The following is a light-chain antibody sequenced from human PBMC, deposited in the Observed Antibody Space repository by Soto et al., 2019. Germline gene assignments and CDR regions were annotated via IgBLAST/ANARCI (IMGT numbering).Light chain of an antibody. CDR3: SSYAGSMNLI. CDR1: SSDVGGHNH. V-gene: IGLV2-8*01. J-gene: IGLJ2*01. CDR2: EVS. Sequence: QSVLTQPPSASGSPGQSVTISCTGSSSDVGGHNHVSWYQQHPGKAPKLMIYEVSKRPSWVPDRFSGSKSVNTASLTVSGLQAEDEADYYCSSYAGSMNLIFGGGTKLTVL.